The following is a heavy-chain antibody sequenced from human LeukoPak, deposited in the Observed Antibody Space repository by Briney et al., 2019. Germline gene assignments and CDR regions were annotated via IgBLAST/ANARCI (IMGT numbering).Heavy chain of an antibody. CDR1: GFTCSNYG. D-gene: IGHD3-22*01. J-gene: IGHJ4*02. CDR3: AREGYYDSSGYYPLDY. V-gene: IGHV3-33*01. CDR2: IWYDGTNK. Sequence: PGGSLRLSCVASGFTCSNYGMHWVRQAPGKGLEWVAVIWYDGTNKYYADSVKGRFTISRDNSKNTLYLQMNSLRVEDTAVYPCAREGYYDSSGYYPLDYWGQGTLVTVSS.